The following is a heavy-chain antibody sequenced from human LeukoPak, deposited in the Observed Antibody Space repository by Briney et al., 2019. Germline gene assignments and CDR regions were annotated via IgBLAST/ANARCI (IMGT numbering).Heavy chain of an antibody. D-gene: IGHD2-15*01. J-gene: IGHJ4*02. V-gene: IGHV1-18*01. Sequence: ASVKVSCKASGYTFTSYGISWVRQAPGQGLEWMGGISAYNGNTKYAQKLQGRVTMTTDTSTSTAYMELRSLRSDDTAVYYCASAPLPCSGSSCYFNYWGQGTLVTVSS. CDR1: GYTFTSYG. CDR2: ISAYNGNT. CDR3: ASAPLPCSGSSCYFNY.